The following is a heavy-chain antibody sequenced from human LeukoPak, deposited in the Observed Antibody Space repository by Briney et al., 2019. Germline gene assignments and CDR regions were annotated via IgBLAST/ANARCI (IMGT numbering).Heavy chain of an antibody. V-gene: IGHV3-30*12. CDR3: STSPYRGNQY. Sequence: PGGSLRLSCAASGFTFSSYGMHWVRQAPGKGLEWVAVISYDGSNKYYADSVKGRFTISRDDSKNTLSLQMNSLQTEDTAVYYCSTSPYRGNQYWGQGTLVTVSS. J-gene: IGHJ4*02. CDR2: ISYDGSNK. D-gene: IGHD3-16*01. CDR1: GFTFSSYG.